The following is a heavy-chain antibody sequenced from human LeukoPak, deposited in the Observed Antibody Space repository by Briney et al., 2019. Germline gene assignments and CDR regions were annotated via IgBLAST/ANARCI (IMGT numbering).Heavy chain of an antibody. J-gene: IGHJ4*02. D-gene: IGHD2-8*01. CDR1: SGSIRTSY. Sequence: SETLSLTCTVSSGSIRTSYCSWIRQPPGKGLEWIGYIYYSGSTNYNPSLKSRVTISVDTSRNQFSLKLSSVTAADTAVYYCARAPNPDFFDDWGQGTLVTVSS. CDR3: ARAPNPDFFDD. CDR2: IYYSGST. V-gene: IGHV4-59*01.